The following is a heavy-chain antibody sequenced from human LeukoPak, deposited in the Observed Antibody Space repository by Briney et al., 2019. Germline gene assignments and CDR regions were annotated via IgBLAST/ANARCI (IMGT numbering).Heavy chain of an antibody. V-gene: IGHV1-8*01. CDR1: GYTFTSYY. Sequence: ASVKVSCKASGYTFTSYYINWVRQATGQGPEWMGWMNPNSGNTDYAQRFQGRVTMTRNTSISTAYMELSSLRSEDTAVYYCARVGTPGIAVAGVYYYYYYMDVWGKGTTVTVSS. CDR3: ARVGTPGIAVAGVYYYYYYMDV. D-gene: IGHD6-19*01. J-gene: IGHJ6*03. CDR2: MNPNSGNT.